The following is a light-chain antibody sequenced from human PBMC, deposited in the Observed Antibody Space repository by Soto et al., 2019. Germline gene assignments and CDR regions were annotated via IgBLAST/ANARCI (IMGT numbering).Light chain of an antibody. V-gene: IGLV8-61*01. CDR1: SGSVSTSYY. CDR3: VLCMGSGISV. J-gene: IGLJ3*02. CDR2: TTN. Sequence: QTVVTQEPSFSVSPGRTVTLTCGLSSGSVSTSYYPSWYQQTPGQAPRTLIYTTNTRSSGVPDRFSGSILGNKAALTITGAQADDESDYYCVLCMGSGISVFGGGTQLTVL.